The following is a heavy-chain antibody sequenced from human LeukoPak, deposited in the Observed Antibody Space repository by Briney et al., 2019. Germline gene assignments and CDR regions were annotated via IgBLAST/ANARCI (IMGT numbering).Heavy chain of an antibody. CDR3: ARDHRYYDSSGYYY. V-gene: IGHV1-2*02. J-gene: IGHJ4*02. CDR1: GYTFTSYD. Sequence: ASVKVSCKASGYTFTSYDINWVRQAPGQGLEWMGWINPNSGGTNYAQKFQGRVTMTRDTSISTAYMELSRLRSDDTAVYYCARDHRYYDSSGYYYWGQGTLVTVSS. CDR2: INPNSGGT. D-gene: IGHD3-22*01.